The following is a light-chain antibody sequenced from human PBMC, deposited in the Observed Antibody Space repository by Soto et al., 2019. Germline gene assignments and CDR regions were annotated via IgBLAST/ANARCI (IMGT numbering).Light chain of an antibody. V-gene: IGKV1-13*02. Sequence: AIELTQSPSSLSASVGDRVTITCRASQGVSSDLAWYQQKPGKAPKLLIYDASNLESGVPSRFSGSGSGTDFTLTIRSLQPEDFATYYFQQFKSHPLAFGGGNKVEIK. CDR1: QGVSSD. J-gene: IGKJ4*01. CDR3: QQFKSHPLA. CDR2: DAS.